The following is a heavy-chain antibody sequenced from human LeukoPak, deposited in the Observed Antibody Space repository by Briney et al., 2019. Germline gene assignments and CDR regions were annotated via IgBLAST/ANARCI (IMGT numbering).Heavy chain of an antibody. J-gene: IGHJ4*02. CDR1: GGSISSYY. CDR3: ARTIAVAGFDY. CDR2: IYYSGST. Sequence: SETLSLTCTVSGGSISSYYWSWIRQPPGKGLEWIGYIYYSGSTNYNPSLKSRVTISVDTSKNQFSLKLSSVTAADTAVYYCARTIAVAGFDYWGQGTLVTVSS. V-gene: IGHV4-59*12. D-gene: IGHD6-19*01.